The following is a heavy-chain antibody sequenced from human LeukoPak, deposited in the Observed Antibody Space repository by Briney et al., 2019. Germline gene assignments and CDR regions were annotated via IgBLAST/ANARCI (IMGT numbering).Heavy chain of an antibody. CDR3: ARAPGYYGSGSYPNYYYYYYMDV. Sequence: SETLSLTCTVSGGSISSYYWSWIRQPPGKGLEWIGYIYYSGSTNYNPSLKSRVTISVDTSKNQFSLKLSSVTAADTAVYYCARAPGYYGSGSYPNYYYYYYMDVRGKGTTVTVSS. CDR1: GGSISSYY. D-gene: IGHD3-10*01. CDR2: IYYSGST. J-gene: IGHJ6*03. V-gene: IGHV4-59*01.